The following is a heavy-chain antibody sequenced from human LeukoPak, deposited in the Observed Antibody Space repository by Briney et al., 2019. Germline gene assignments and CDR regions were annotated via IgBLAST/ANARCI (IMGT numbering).Heavy chain of an antibody. Sequence: GGSLRLSCAASGFTFSSYSMNWVRQAPGKGLEWVSYISSSSSTKYYADSVKGRFTISRDNAKNSLYLQMNSLRAEDTAVYYCARLGRWLQFPYFDYWGQGTLVTVSS. CDR2: ISSSSSTK. J-gene: IGHJ4*02. D-gene: IGHD5-24*01. CDR3: ARLGRWLQFPYFDY. CDR1: GFTFSSYS. V-gene: IGHV3-48*01.